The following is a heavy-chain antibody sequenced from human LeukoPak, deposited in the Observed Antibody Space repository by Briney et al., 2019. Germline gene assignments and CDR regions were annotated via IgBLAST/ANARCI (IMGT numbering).Heavy chain of an antibody. J-gene: IGHJ6*02. CDR3: ARGPDPGEVGAAIYYYFGMDV. CDR1: GGSFSGYY. Sequence: SSETLSLTCAVYGGSFSGYYWSWIRQPPGKGLEWIGEINHSGSTNYNPSLKSRVTISIDTSKNQFSLKLSSVTAADTAVYYCARGPDPGEVGAAIYYYFGMDVWGQGTTVTVSS. V-gene: IGHV4-34*01. CDR2: INHSGST. D-gene: IGHD1-26*01.